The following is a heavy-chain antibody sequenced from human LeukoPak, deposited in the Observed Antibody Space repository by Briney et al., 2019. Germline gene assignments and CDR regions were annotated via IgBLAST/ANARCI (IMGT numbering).Heavy chain of an antibody. CDR1: GYSFTSYW. V-gene: IGHV5-51*01. CDR3: ASPSVYYDSSGLGAFDI. J-gene: IGHJ3*02. CDR2: IYPGDSDT. D-gene: IGHD3-22*01. Sequence: SGESLKISCKGSGYSFTSYWIGWVRQMPGKGLEWMGIIYPGDSDTRYSPSLQGQVTISADKSISTAYLQWSSLKASDTAMYYCASPSVYYDSSGLGAFDIWGQGTMVTVSS.